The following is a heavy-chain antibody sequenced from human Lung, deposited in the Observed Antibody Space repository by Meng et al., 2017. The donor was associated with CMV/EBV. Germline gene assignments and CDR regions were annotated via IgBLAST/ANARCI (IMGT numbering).Heavy chain of an antibody. D-gene: IGHD3-22*01. CDR2: IRSKANSYAT. V-gene: IGHV3-73*01. Sequence: GEXXKISCAASGFTFSGSAMHXVRQASGKGLEWVGRIRSKANSYATAYAASVKGRFTISRDDSKNTAYLQMNSLKTEDTAVYYCTRHEREYYYGSSGTPYHYYYGMEVWXQGTXVTVSS. CDR1: GFTFSGSA. CDR3: TRHEREYYYGSSGTPYHYYYGMEV. J-gene: IGHJ6*02.